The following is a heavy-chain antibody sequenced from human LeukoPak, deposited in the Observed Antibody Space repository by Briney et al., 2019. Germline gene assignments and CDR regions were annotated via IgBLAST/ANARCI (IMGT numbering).Heavy chain of an antibody. CDR2: TYYRSKWYN. J-gene: IGHJ4*02. Sequence: SQTLSLTCAISGDSVSSNSAAWNWIRQSPSRGLEWLGRTYYRSKWYNDYAVSVKSRITINPDTSKNRFSLQLNSVTPEDTAVYYCARARLWFGESLYYFDYWGQGTLVTVSS. CDR3: ARARLWFGESLYYFDY. D-gene: IGHD3-10*01. V-gene: IGHV6-1*01. CDR1: GDSVSSNSAA.